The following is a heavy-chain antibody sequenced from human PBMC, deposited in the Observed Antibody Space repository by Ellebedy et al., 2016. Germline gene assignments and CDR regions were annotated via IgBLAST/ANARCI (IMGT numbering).Heavy chain of an antibody. CDR2: IYYSGST. CDR3: ARVLRYFDWLDYYYYYYMDV. D-gene: IGHD3-9*01. CDR1: GGSISSYY. V-gene: IGHV4-59*01. Sequence: SETLSLTCTVSGGSISSYYWSWIRQPPGKGLEWIGYIYYSGSTNYNPSLKSRVTISVDTSKNQFSLKLSSVTAADTAVYYCARVLRYFDWLDYYYYYYMDVWGKGTTVTVSS. J-gene: IGHJ6*03.